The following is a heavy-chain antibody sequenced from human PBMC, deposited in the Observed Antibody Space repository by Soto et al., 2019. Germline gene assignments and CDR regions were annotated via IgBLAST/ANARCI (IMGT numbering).Heavy chain of an antibody. V-gene: IGHV4-59*08. CDR3: ARHSGGIGWSLNWFDP. D-gene: IGHD1-20*01. CDR2: IYYSGST. Sequence: SETLSLTCTVSGGSISSYYWSWIRQPPGKGLEWIGYIYYSGSTNYNPSLKSRVTISVDTSKNQFSLKLSSVTAADTAVYYCARHSGGIGWSLNWFDPWGQGTLVTVSS. J-gene: IGHJ5*02. CDR1: GGSISSYY.